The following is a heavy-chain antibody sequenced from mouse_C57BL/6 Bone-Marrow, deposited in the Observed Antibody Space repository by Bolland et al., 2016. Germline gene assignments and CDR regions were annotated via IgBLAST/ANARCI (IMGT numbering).Heavy chain of an antibody. V-gene: IGHV1-64*01. J-gene: IGHJ1*03. Sequence: HPNSGSTNYNEKFKSKATLTVDKSSSTAYMQLSSLTSEDSAVYYCARWYFDVWGTG. CDR2: HPNSGST. CDR3: ARWYFDV.